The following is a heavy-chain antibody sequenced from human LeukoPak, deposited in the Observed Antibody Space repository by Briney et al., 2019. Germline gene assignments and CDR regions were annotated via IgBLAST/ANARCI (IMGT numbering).Heavy chain of an antibody. V-gene: IGHV3-30*02. J-gene: IGHJ4*02. CDR1: GFTFSSYG. D-gene: IGHD1-14*01. CDR3: AKEKSRTGYFDY. Sequence: PGGSLRLSCAASGFTFSSYGMHWVRQAPGKGLEWVAFIRYDGSNKYYADSVKGRFTTSRDNSKNTLYLQMNSLRAEDTAVYYCAKEKSRTGYFDYWGQGTLVTVSS. CDR2: IRYDGSNK.